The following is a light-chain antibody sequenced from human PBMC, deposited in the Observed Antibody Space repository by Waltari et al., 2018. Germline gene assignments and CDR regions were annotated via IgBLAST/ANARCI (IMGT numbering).Light chain of an antibody. CDR3: MQSTKDPYS. Sequence: EIVMTQTPLSLAVTPGEPASISCRSSQSLLHSNGNTYFHWYLQKPGQSPRLLIYKVINRYSGVPDRFSGSGSATDFTLKISKVEPEDVGVYYCMQSTKDPYSFGQGTKVEIK. CDR1: QSLLHSNGNTY. CDR2: KVI. J-gene: IGKJ2*03. V-gene: IGKV2D-29*02.